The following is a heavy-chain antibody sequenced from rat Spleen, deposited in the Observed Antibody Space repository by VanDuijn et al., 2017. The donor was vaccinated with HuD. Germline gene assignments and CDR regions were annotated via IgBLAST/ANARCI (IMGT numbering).Heavy chain of an antibody. V-gene: IGHV5-22*01. CDR3: ARPPVYYGYDSDYFDY. D-gene: IGHD1-7*01. J-gene: IGHJ2*01. CDR2: ISNEGSSA. Sequence: EVQLVESGGGLVQPGRSLKLSCAASGFTFSDYYMAWVRQAPKKGLEWVASISNEGSSAYYGDSVKGRFTISRDNAKSTLYLQMNSLRSEDTATYFCARPPVYYGYDSDYFDYWGQGVMVTVSS. CDR1: GFTFSDYY.